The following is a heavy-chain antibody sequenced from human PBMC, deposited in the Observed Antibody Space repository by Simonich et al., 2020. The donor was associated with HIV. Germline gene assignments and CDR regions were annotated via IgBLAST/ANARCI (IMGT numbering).Heavy chain of an antibody. CDR3: ARGIPRNYYYFYYMDV. J-gene: IGHJ6*03. D-gene: IGHD1-1*01. CDR1: GGSFSGYY. CDR2: INHSGSN. V-gene: IGHV4-34*01. Sequence: QVQLQQWGAGLLKPSETLSLTCAVYGGSFSGYYWSWIRQPPGKGLEWIGEINHSGSNNYTPALKSRVTISVDTSKNQFSLKLSSVTAAETAVYSCARGIPRNYYYFYYMDVWGKGTTVIVSS.